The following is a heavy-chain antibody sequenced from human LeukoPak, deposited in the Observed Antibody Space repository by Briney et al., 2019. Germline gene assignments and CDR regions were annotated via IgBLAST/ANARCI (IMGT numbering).Heavy chain of an antibody. Sequence: SETLSLTCTVSGGSISNYYWSWIRQTPGKGLEWIGYIYYRGDTNYNPSLKSRVTISADTSKNQFSLKLSSVTAADTAVYYCAREARENTGIYFLYYRGQGTLVTVSS. CDR3: AREARENTGIYFLYY. J-gene: IGHJ4*02. CDR1: GGSISNYY. V-gene: IGHV4-59*01. CDR2: IYYRGDT. D-gene: IGHD3-10*01.